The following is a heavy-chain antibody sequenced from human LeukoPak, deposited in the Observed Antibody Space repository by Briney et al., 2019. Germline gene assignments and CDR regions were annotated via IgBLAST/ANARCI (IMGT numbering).Heavy chain of an antibody. V-gene: IGHV3-21*01. CDR2: ISSSSSYI. D-gene: IGHD3-10*01. J-gene: IGHJ4*02. CDR3: AHIYYHGSGSYGDY. Sequence: SGGSLRLSCAASGFTFSSYSMNWVRQAPGKGLEGVPSISSSSSYIYYADSVKGRFTISRDNAKNSLYLQMNSLRAEDTAVYYCAHIYYHGSGSYGDYWGQGTLVTVSS. CDR1: GFTFSSYS.